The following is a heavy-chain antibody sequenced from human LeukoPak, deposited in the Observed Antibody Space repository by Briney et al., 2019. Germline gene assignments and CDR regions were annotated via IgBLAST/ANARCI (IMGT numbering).Heavy chain of an antibody. Sequence: ASVKVSCKASGYTFTSYGISWVRQAPGQGLEWMGWISAYNGNTNYAQKLQGRVTMTTDTSTSTAYMELRSLRSDDTAVYYCARDADRGAGTDYYYYMDVWGKGTTVTVSS. D-gene: IGHD6-19*01. CDR3: ARDADRGAGTDYYYYMDV. CDR1: GYTFTSYG. V-gene: IGHV1-18*01. J-gene: IGHJ6*03. CDR2: ISAYNGNT.